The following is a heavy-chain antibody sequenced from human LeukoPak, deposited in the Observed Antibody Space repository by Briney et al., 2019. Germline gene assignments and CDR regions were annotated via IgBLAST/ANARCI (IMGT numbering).Heavy chain of an antibody. Sequence: GGSLRLSCAASGFTFSSYSMNWARQAPGEGLEWVSSISSSSSYIYYADSVKGRFTISRDNAKNSLYLQMNSLRAEDTAVYYCARDEYSSGLLYYFDYWGQGTLVTVSS. D-gene: IGHD6-19*01. CDR1: GFTFSSYS. V-gene: IGHV3-21*01. CDR2: ISSSSSYI. J-gene: IGHJ4*02. CDR3: ARDEYSSGLLYYFDY.